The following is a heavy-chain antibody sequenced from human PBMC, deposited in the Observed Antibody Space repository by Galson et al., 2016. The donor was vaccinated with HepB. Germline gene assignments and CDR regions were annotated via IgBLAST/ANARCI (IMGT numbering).Heavy chain of an antibody. CDR1: GYIFANYW. V-gene: IGHV5-51*01. J-gene: IGHJ4*02. Sequence: SGAEVKKPGESLKISCKTSGYIFANYWIGWVRQLPGKGLEWMGIIDPGDSETTNSPSFQGQVTPSANKSTSTAYLQWSRLKASDTAMYYCASPRILTGQPDYWGQGTLVTVSS. CDR3: ASPRILTGQPDY. CDR2: IDPGDSET. D-gene: IGHD3-9*01.